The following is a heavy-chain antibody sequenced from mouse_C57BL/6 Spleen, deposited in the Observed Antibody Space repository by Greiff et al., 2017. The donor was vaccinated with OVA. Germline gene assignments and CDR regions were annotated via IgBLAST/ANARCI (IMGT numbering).Heavy chain of an antibody. CDR1: GFTFSSYG. J-gene: IGHJ1*03. Sequence: EVMLVESGGDLVKPGGSLKLSCAASGFTFSSYGMSWVRQTPDKRLEWVATISSGGSYTYYPDSVKGRFNISRDNAKNTLYLQMSSLKSEDTAMYYCARPGSSYWYFDVWGTGTTVTVSS. CDR3: ARPGSSYWYFDV. CDR2: ISSGGSYT. D-gene: IGHD1-1*01. V-gene: IGHV5-6*01.